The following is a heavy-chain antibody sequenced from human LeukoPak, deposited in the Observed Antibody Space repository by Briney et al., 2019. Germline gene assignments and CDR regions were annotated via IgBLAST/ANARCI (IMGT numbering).Heavy chain of an antibody. J-gene: IGHJ4*02. CDR3: AKDRYSSSWNFDY. CDR2: IWYDGSNK. V-gene: IGHV3-33*06. CDR1: GFTFSSYG. D-gene: IGHD6-13*01. Sequence: PGGSLRLSCVASGFTFSSYGMHWVRQAPGKGLEWVAVIWYDGSNKYYADSVKGRFTISRDNSKNTLYLQMNSLRAEDTAVYYCAKDRYSSSWNFDYWGQGTLVTVSS.